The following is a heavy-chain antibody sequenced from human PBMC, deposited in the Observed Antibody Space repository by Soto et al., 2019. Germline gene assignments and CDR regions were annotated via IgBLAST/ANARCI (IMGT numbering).Heavy chain of an antibody. CDR1: GNSVSSGGYS. D-gene: IGHD3-10*01. J-gene: IGHJ5*02. CDR2: IYQSGST. CDR3: AREGVGSGNLGWFDP. Sequence: QLQLQESGSGLVKPSQTLSLTCAVSGNSVSSGGYSWNWIRQPPGKGLEWIGYIYQSGSTYYNPSLKSRVTIXXHXSXXQFSLKLTSVTAADTAVYYCAREGVGSGNLGWFDPWGQGTLVTVSS. V-gene: IGHV4-30-2*01.